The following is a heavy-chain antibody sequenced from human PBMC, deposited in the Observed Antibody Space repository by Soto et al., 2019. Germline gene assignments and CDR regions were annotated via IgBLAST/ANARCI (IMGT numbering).Heavy chain of an antibody. CDR3: ARAGKDCSGGSCYYFLDY. Sequence: ASVKVSCKASGYTFTSYGISWVRQAPGQGLEWMGWISAYNGNTNYAQKLQGRVTMTTDTSTSTAYMELRSLRSDDTAVYYCARAGKDCSGGSCYYFLDYWGQGTLVTVSS. J-gene: IGHJ4*02. CDR1: GYTFTSYG. CDR2: ISAYNGNT. V-gene: IGHV1-18*04. D-gene: IGHD2-15*01.